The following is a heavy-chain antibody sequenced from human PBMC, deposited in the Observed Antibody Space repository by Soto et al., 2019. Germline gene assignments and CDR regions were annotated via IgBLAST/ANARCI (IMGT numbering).Heavy chain of an antibody. J-gene: IGHJ6*02. CDR2: IFIGGTT. CDR1: GFTVSSSQ. V-gene: IGHV3-53*01. CDR3: ARGGYSNYHGMDV. Sequence: GGSLRLSCAASGFTVSSSQMTWVRQAPGKALEWVSVIFIGGTTQYAVSVKGRFTISRDDSKNSLYLQMNSLKTEDTAVYYCARGGYSNYHGMDVWGQGTTVTVSS. D-gene: IGHD5-18*01.